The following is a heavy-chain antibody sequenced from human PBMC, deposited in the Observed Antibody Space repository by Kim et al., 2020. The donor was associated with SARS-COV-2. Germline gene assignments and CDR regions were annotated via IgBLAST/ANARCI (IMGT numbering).Heavy chain of an antibody. CDR1: GFTFSSYA. V-gene: IGHV3-30-3*01. D-gene: IGHD7-27*01. J-gene: IGHJ6*02. CDR3: ARCLTDYYGMDV. CDR2: ISYDGSNK. Sequence: GGSLRLSCAASGFTFSSYAMHWVRQAPGKGLEWVAVISYDGSNKYYADSVKGRFTISRDNSKNTLYLQMTSLRAEDTAVYYCARCLTDYYGMDVWGQGTTVTVSS.